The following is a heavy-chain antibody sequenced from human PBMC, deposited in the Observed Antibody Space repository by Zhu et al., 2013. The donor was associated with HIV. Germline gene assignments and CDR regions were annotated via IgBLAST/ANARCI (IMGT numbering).Heavy chain of an antibody. V-gene: IGHV1-69*09. Sequence: QVQLVQSGAEVKKPGSSVKVSCKASGGTFSSYTISWVRQAPGQGLEWMGRIIPILGIANYAQKFQGRVTITADKSTSTAYMELSSLRSEDTAVYYCARSGFGELSTNNWFDPWGRGNPGHRLL. D-gene: IGHD3-10*01. CDR3: ARSGFGELSTNNWFDP. CDR2: IIPILGIA. J-gene: IGHJ5*02. CDR1: GGTFSSYT.